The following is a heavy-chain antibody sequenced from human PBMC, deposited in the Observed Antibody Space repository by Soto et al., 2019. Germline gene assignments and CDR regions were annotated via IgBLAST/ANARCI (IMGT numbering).Heavy chain of an antibody. Sequence: QVQLVQSGAEVKKPGASVKVSCKASGYTFTSYGISWVRQAPGQGLEWMGWISAYNGNTNYAQKLQGRVTMTTDTSTSTAYMELRSLRSDDTAVYYCARALGGGYSGYDWATPGDYWGQGTLVTVSS. J-gene: IGHJ4*02. CDR2: ISAYNGNT. CDR3: ARALGGGYSGYDWATPGDY. D-gene: IGHD5-12*01. V-gene: IGHV1-18*01. CDR1: GYTFTSYG.